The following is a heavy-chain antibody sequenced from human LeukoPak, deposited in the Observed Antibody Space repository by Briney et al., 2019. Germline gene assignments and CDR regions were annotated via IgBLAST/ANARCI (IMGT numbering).Heavy chain of an antibody. CDR2: IYYTGST. Sequence: SETLSLTCTVSGDSISRYFWSWIRQPPGKGLEWIGYIYYTGSTNYNPSLKSRVTISVDTSKNQFSLKLSSVTAADTAVYYCARGYCSGGSCYPVDYWGQGTLVTVSS. J-gene: IGHJ4*02. CDR3: ARGYCSGGSCYPVDY. V-gene: IGHV4-59*01. CDR1: GDSISRYF. D-gene: IGHD2-15*01.